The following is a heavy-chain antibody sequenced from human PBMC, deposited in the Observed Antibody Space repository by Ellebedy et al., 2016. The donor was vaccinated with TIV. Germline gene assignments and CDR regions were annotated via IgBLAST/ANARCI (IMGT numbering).Heavy chain of an antibody. CDR2: ISYDGNNR. Sequence: PGGSLRLSCAASGFTFSNFGMHWVRQAPGEGLEWVAVISYDGNNRYYADSVKGRLTISRDDCKNTVYLQINSLKVEDTAVYYCARGFSSDTYWYYFDYWGQGILVTVSS. CDR1: GFTFSNFG. V-gene: IGHV3-30*03. J-gene: IGHJ4*02. D-gene: IGHD6-19*01. CDR3: ARGFSSDTYWYYFDY.